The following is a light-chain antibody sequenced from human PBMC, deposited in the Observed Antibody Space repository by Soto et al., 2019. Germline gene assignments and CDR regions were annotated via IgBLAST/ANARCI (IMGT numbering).Light chain of an antibody. Sequence: DIQVTQYPSSLSASVGDRVTITCRASQSISSWLAWYQQKPGKAPKLLIYKASSLESGVPSRFSGSGSGTEFTLTISSLQPDDLATYYCQQYNSYSRTFGQGTKVDIK. CDR2: KAS. CDR3: QQYNSYSRT. V-gene: IGKV1-5*03. J-gene: IGKJ1*01. CDR1: QSISSW.